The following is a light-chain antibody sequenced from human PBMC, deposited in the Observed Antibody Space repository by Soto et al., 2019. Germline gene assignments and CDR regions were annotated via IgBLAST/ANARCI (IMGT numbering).Light chain of an antibody. Sequence: EIVLTQSPATLSLSPGERATLSCRASQSVSSYLAWYQQKPGQAPRLLIYDASNRATGIPARFSGSGSGTDVTLTISSLEPEDFAVYYWQQRSNWPPITFGQGTRLEMK. CDR1: QSVSSY. V-gene: IGKV3-11*01. CDR3: QQRSNWPPIT. CDR2: DAS. J-gene: IGKJ5*01.